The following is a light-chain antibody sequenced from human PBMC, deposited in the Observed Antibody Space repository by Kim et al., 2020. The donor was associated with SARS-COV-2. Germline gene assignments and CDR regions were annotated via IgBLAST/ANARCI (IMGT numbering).Light chain of an antibody. CDR3: QTWGTGIRV. CDR1: SGHSSYA. V-gene: IGLV4-69*01. Sequence: QLVLTQSPSASASLGASVKLTCTLSSGHSSYAIAWHQQQPEKGPRYLMNVNSDGSHNKGDGIPDRFSGSSSGAERYLTISSLQSEDEADYYCQTWGTGIRVFGGGTQLTVL. J-gene: IGLJ3*02. CDR2: VNSDGSH.